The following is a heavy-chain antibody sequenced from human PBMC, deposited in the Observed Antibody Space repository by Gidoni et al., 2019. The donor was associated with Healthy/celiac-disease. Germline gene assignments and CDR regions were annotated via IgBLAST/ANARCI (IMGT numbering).Heavy chain of an antibody. V-gene: IGHV4-34*01. CDR3: ARDSPRRGFDP. Sequence: QVQLQQWGAGPLKPSETLSLTCAVYGGSFSGYYWSWIRQPPGKGLEWIGEINHSGSTNYNPSLKSRVTISVDTSKNQFSLKLSSVTAADTAVYYCARDSPRRGFDPWGQGTLVTVSS. CDR1: GGSFSGYY. CDR2: INHSGST. D-gene: IGHD2-21*01. J-gene: IGHJ5*02.